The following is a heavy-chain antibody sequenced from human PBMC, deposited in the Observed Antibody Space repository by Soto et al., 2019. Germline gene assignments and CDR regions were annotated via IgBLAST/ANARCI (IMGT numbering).Heavy chain of an antibody. Sequence: SVKVSCKASGGTFSSYAISWVRQAPGQGLEWMGGIIPIFGTANYAQKFQGRVTITADESTSTAYMELSSLRSEDTAVYYCARETSAAAYYYHGMDVWGQGTTVTVSS. CDR3: ARETSAAAYYYHGMDV. D-gene: IGHD6-13*01. CDR1: GGTFSSYA. J-gene: IGHJ6*02. V-gene: IGHV1-69*13. CDR2: IIPIFGTA.